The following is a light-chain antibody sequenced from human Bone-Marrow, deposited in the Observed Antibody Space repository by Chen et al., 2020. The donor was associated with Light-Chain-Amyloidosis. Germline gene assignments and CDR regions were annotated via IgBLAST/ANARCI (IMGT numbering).Light chain of an antibody. CDR1: DLPTKY. V-gene: IGLV3-25*03. CDR2: RDT. CDR3: QSADSSGTNEVI. J-gene: IGLJ2*01. Sequence: SYELTQPPSVSVSPGQTARITCSGDDLPTKYAYWYQQKPGQAPVLVIHRDTERPSGISERSSGSSSGTTATLTISGVQAEDEADYHCQSADSSGTNEVIFGGGTKLTVL.